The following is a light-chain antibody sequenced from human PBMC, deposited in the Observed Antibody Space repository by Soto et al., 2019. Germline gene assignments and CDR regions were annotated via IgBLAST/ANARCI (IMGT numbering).Light chain of an antibody. Sequence: PGERVTLSCRASQSVSSSCFGWFQQRPGQAPRLLIYDTFNRATGIPDRFSGSGSGTDFTLTISRLEPEDFAVYYCHQYSGPPYTVGQGTKLEIK. CDR3: HQYSGPPYT. V-gene: IGKV3-20*01. CDR1: QSVSSSC. J-gene: IGKJ2*01. CDR2: DTF.